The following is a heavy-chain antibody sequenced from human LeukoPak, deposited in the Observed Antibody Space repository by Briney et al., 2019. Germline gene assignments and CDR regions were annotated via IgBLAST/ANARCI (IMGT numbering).Heavy chain of an antibody. J-gene: IGHJ4*02. V-gene: IGHV3-30*03. CDR1: GFTFSSSW. CDR3: ARDLLPSVGYSSSWYPFDY. D-gene: IGHD6-13*01. CDR2: ISYDGSNK. Sequence: GGSLRLSCAVSGFTFSSSWMHWVRQAPGKGLEWLAIISYDGSNKYYADSVEGRFTISKDTSKNTLYLQISSLRAEDTAVYYCARDLLPSVGYSSSWYPFDYWGQGTLVTVSS.